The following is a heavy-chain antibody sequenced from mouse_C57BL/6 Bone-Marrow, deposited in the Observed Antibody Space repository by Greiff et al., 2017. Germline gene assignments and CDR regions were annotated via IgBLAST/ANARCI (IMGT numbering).Heavy chain of an antibody. D-gene: IGHD1-1*01. J-gene: IGHJ1*03. CDR1: GYTFTSYD. V-gene: IGHV1-85*01. Sequence: VQRVESGPELVKPGASVKLSCKASGYTFTSYDINWVKQRHGPGLEWIGWIYPRDGSTKYNEKFKGKATLTVDTSSSTAYMELHRLTSEDSAVYFCARDYGSSYWYFYVWGTGTTVTVSS. CDR3: ARDYGSSYWYFYV. CDR2: IYPRDGST.